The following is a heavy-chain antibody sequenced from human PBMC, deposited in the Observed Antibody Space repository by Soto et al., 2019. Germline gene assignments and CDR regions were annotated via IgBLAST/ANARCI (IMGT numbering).Heavy chain of an antibody. Sequence: ASVKVSCKASGYTFTSYDINWVRQATGQGLEWMGWMNPNSGNTGYAQKFQGRVTMTRNTSISTAYMELSSLRSEDTAVYYCARATDEYENWFDPWGQGALVTVSS. CDR3: ARATDEYENWFDP. CDR1: GYTFTSYD. CDR2: MNPNSGNT. D-gene: IGHD3-3*01. J-gene: IGHJ5*02. V-gene: IGHV1-8*01.